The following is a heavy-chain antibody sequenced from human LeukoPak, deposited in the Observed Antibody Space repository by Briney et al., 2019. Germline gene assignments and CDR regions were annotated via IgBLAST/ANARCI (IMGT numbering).Heavy chain of an antibody. CDR3: AVAYGDPDTFDI. Sequence: GASVKVSCKVSGYTLTELSMHWVRQAPGKGLEWMGDFDPEVGETIYAQKFQGRVTMTEDTSTDTAYMGLSSLRSEDTAMYYCAVAYGDPDTFDIWGQGTMVTVSS. V-gene: IGHV1-24*01. CDR2: FDPEVGET. CDR1: GYTLTELS. J-gene: IGHJ3*02. D-gene: IGHD4-17*01.